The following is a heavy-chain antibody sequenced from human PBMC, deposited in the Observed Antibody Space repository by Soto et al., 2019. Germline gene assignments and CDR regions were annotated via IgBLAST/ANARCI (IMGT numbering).Heavy chain of an antibody. Sequence: EVQLVESGGGLVQPGGSLRLSCAASGLTFSENWMSWVRQAPGKGLEWVANIKQDGGEKYYMESVRGRFTISRDNAKNLLYLQMNSLRAEDTAVYYCARDHRDTSGWWCSRLDWSGPWGQGTLVTVSS. CDR2: IKQDGGEK. D-gene: IGHD2-8*02. CDR3: ARDHRDTSGWWCSRLDWSGP. V-gene: IGHV3-7*01. CDR1: GLTFSENW. J-gene: IGHJ5*02.